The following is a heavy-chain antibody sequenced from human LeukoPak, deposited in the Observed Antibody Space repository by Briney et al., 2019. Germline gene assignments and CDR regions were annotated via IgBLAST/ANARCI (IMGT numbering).Heavy chain of an antibody. J-gene: IGHJ5*02. CDR1: GGSISSSSYY. CDR3: ARLRRFFSGGGWFDP. CDR2: IYYSGST. D-gene: IGHD3-3*01. V-gene: IGHV4-39*01. Sequence: PSETLSLTCTVSGGSISSSSYYWGWIRQPPGKGLEWIGSIYYSGSTYYNPSLKSRVTISVDTSKNQFSLKLSSVTAADTAVYYCARLRRFFSGGGWFDPWGQGTLVTVSS.